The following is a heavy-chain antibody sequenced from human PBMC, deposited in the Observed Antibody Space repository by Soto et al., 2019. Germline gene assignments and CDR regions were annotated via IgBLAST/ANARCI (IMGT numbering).Heavy chain of an antibody. CDR2: IIPIFGTP. CDR3: ARSEGGYFYGMDV. V-gene: IGHV1-69*06. D-gene: IGHD3-9*01. Sequence: GGSVKVSCKASGGNFASYAVFWVRQAPGQGLEWMGGIIPIFGTPTYAQKFQGRVTIKADKPTNTAYMEMNSLTFEDTAVYYCARSEGGYFYGMDVWGQGTTVTVSS. J-gene: IGHJ6*02. CDR1: GGNFASYA.